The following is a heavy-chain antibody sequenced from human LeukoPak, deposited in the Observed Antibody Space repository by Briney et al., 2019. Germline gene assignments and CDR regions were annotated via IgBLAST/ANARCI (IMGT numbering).Heavy chain of an antibody. CDR3: AREGAVAEFDY. J-gene: IGHJ4*02. CDR1: GYTFGAYY. D-gene: IGHD6-19*01. Sequence: SVKVSCKASGYTFGAYYMYWVRQAPGQGLEWMGGIIPIFGTANYAQKFQGRVTITADESTSTAYMELSSLRSEDTAVYYCAREGAVAEFDYWGQGTLVTVSS. CDR2: IIPIFGTA. V-gene: IGHV1-69*13.